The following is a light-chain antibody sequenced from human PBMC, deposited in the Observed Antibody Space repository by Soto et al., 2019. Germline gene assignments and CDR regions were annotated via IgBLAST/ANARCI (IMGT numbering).Light chain of an antibody. Sequence: SYALTQPPAVSVAPGQTAKITCGGNKIGSIIVHWYQQRPGQAPVAVVFDATDRPSGIPDRISASRSGDTATLTISRVDAGDEAAYYCQVWASTAEFFVFGSGTKVTVL. CDR3: QVWASTAEFFV. J-gene: IGLJ1*01. CDR1: KIGSII. V-gene: IGLV3-21*02. CDR2: DAT.